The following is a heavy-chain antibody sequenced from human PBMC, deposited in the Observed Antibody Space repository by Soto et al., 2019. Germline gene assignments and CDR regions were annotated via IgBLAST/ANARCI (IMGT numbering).Heavy chain of an antibody. Sequence: EVHLVESGGGLVQPGGSLRLSCAASGFTFSTYWMTWVRQAPGKGLEWVADIKKDGSEKYYLDSVKGRFTISRDNAKGSLYLQMSSLRAEDTAVYYCVRDRWGINGYWGQGTLVTVSS. V-gene: IGHV3-7*04. CDR2: IKKDGSEK. J-gene: IGHJ4*02. D-gene: IGHD3-16*01. CDR3: VRDRWGINGY. CDR1: GFTFSTYW.